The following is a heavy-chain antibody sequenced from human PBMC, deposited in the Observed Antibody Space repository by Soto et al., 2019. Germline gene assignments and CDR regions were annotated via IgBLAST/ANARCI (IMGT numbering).Heavy chain of an antibody. D-gene: IGHD2-2*01. V-gene: IGHV5-51*01. CDR3: ARSYCSSPSCSHPRSLFDP. Sequence: GESLKISCKGSGYSFTSYWIGWVRQMPGKGLEWMGIIYPGDSDTRYSPSFQGQVTISADKSISTAYLQWSSLKASDTAMYYCARSYCSSPSCSHPRSLFDPWGQGTLVTVSS. J-gene: IGHJ5*02. CDR1: GYSFTSYW. CDR2: IYPGDSDT.